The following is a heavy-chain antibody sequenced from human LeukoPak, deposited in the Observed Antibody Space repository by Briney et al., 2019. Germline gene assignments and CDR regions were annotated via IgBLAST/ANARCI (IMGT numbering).Heavy chain of an antibody. J-gene: IGHJ4*02. D-gene: IGHD3-22*01. CDR2: IYHSGST. V-gene: IGHV4-38-2*02. CDR3: ARASYSYDISGWVPFDY. Sequence: SETLSLTCTVSGYSISSGYYWGWIRQPPGKGLEWIGSIYHSGSTNYNPSLKSRVTISGDTSENQFSLRLSSVTAADTAVYYCARASYSYDISGWVPFDYWGQGTLVTVSS. CDR1: GYSISSGYY.